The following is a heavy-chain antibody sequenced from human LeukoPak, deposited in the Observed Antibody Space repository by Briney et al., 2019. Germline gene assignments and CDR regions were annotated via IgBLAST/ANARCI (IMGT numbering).Heavy chain of an antibody. D-gene: IGHD3-10*01. J-gene: IGHJ6*02. CDR3: ARDRTMDTRYYYYYYGMDV. Sequence: SVKVSCKASGGTFSSYAISWVRQAPGQGLEWMGRIIPILGIANYAQKFQGRVTITADKSTSTAYMELSSLRSEDTAVYYCARDRTMDTRYYYYYYGMDVWGQGTTVTVSS. V-gene: IGHV1-69*04. CDR2: IIPILGIA. CDR1: GGTFSSYA.